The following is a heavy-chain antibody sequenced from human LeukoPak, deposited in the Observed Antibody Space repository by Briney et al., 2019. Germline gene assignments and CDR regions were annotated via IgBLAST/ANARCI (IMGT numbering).Heavy chain of an antibody. V-gene: IGHV3-48*01. CDR3: ARQTYYYDSSPDY. CDR2: ISSSSSTI. D-gene: IGHD3-22*01. J-gene: IGHJ4*02. Sequence: PGGSLRLSCAASGFTFSSYSMNWVRQAPGKGLEWVSYISSSSSTIYYADSVKGRFTISRDNAKNSLYLQMNSLRAEDTAVYYCARQTYYYDSSPDYWGQGTLVTVSS. CDR1: GFTFSSYS.